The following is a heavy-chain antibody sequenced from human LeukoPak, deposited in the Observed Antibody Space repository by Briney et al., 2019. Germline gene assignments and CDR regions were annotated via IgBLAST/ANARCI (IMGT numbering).Heavy chain of an antibody. D-gene: IGHD2-15*01. CDR2: ISGSGGST. V-gene: IGHV3-23*01. CDR3: AKGTLGYCSGGSCYPLDY. Sequence: GGPLRLSCAASGFTFSSYAMTWVRQGPGKGLECVSAISGSGGSTYYAGSVKGRFTISRDNSKNTLYLQMNSLRAEDTAVYYCAKGTLGYCSGGSCYPLDYWGQGTLVTVSS. CDR1: GFTFSSYA. J-gene: IGHJ4*02.